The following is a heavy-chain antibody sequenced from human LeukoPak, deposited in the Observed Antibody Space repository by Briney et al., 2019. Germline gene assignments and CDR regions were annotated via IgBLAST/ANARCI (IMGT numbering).Heavy chain of an antibody. Sequence: PGRSLRLSCAASGFTFSNYAIYWVRQAPGKGLEWVAVISYDEINKYYAGSVKGRFTISRDNSKNTLYLQMNSLRAEDSAVYYCVRGDPDRAPDYWGQGTLVTVSS. CDR2: ISYDEINK. CDR1: GFTFSNYA. CDR3: VRGDPDRAPDY. V-gene: IGHV3-30*04. J-gene: IGHJ4*02.